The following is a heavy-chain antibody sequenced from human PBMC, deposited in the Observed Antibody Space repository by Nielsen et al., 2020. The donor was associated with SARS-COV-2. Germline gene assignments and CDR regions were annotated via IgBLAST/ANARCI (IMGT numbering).Heavy chain of an antibody. CDR2: INHSGST. Sequence: SETLSLTCAVYGGSFSGYYWSWIRQPPGKGLEWIGEINHSGSTNYNPSLESRVTILVDTSRNDFSLRLSSVTASDTAVYYCARTSTISYYYYMDVWGKGTTVTVSS. CDR3: ARTSTISYYYYMDV. CDR1: GGSFSGYY. J-gene: IGHJ6*03. V-gene: IGHV4-34*01. D-gene: IGHD5/OR15-5a*01.